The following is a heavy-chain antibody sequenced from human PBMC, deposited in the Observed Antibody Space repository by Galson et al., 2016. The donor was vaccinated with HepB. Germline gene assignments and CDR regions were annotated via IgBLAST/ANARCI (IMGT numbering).Heavy chain of an antibody. CDR2: ISPYNGNT. V-gene: IGHV1-18*04. Sequence: SCKASGYIFTNFAITWVRQAPGQGLEWMGWISPYNGNTKYPQRLQGRVTMTTDTSTNTAYMELRSLRSDDTAVYYCARERTHRRYYDSSGYYYNFDYWGQGTLVTVSS. CDR1: GYIFTNFA. D-gene: IGHD3-22*01. J-gene: IGHJ4*02. CDR3: ARERTHRRYYDSSGYYYNFDY.